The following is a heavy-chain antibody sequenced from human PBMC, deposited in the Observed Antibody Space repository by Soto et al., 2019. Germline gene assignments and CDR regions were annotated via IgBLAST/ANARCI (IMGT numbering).Heavy chain of an antibody. Sequence: QVQLQESGPGLVKPSGTLSLTCAVSGGSISSSNWWSWVRQPPGKGLEWIGEIYHSGSTNYNPSPKSRVTISVDKSKNQFSLKLSSVTDADTAVYYCARGRYCSGGRCYSTQDYWGQGTLVTVSS. CDR3: ARGRYCSGGRCYSTQDY. V-gene: IGHV4-4*02. J-gene: IGHJ4*02. D-gene: IGHD2-15*01. CDR2: IYHSGST. CDR1: GGSISSSNW.